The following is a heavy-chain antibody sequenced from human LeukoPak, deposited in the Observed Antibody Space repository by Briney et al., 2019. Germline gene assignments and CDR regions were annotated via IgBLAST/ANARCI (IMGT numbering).Heavy chain of an antibody. CDR3: SKSGSYGVPLDY. CDR1: GFTFRSYG. V-gene: IGHV3-30*18. Sequence: GGSLRLSCAASGFTFRSYGMHWVRQAPGKGLEWVAVISYDGSNKYCADSVKGRFTISRDNSKNTLYLQMNSLRAEDTAVYYCSKSGSYGVPLDYWGQGTLVTVSS. CDR2: ISYDGSNK. J-gene: IGHJ4*02. D-gene: IGHD1-26*01.